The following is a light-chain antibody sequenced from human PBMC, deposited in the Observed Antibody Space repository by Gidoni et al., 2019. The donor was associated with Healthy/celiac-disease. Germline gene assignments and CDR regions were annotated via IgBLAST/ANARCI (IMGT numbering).Light chain of an antibody. CDR2: AAS. CDR3: QQYDSYPPT. Sequence: IRMTQSPSSFSASTGDRVTITCRASQGISSYLAWYQQKPGKAPKLLIYAASTLQSGVPSRFSGSGSGTDFTLTISCLQSEDFATYYCQQYDSYPPTFGQGTKLEIK. V-gene: IGKV1-8*01. J-gene: IGKJ2*01. CDR1: QGISSY.